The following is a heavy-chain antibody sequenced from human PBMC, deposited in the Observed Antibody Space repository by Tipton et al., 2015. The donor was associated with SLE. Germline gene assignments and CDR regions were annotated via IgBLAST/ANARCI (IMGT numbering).Heavy chain of an antibody. CDR1: GDSIGSHY. D-gene: IGHD2-8*01. V-gene: IGHV4-59*08. CDR3: ATKWPGGFDY. CDR2: IYYTGAT. J-gene: IGHJ4*02. Sequence: TLSLTCTVSGDSIGSHYWTWIRQPPGKGLEWIGCIYYTGATNYNPSLKSRVTISVDTSKNQFSLKLKSVTAADTAVYYCATKWPGGFDYWGQGALVTVSS.